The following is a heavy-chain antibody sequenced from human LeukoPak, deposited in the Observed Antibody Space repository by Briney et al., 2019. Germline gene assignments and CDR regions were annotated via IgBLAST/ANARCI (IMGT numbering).Heavy chain of an antibody. CDR3: ARGYIEVVLTTTYSFFDP. J-gene: IGHJ5*02. V-gene: IGHV4-39*07. D-gene: IGHD2-15*01. Sequence: PSETLSLTCTVSGGSISSSSYYWGWIRQPPGKGLEWIVSIYYSGSTYYNPSLKSRLTMSVDKSKNQFSLNVNSVTAADTAVYYCARGYIEVVLTTTYSFFDPWGQGILVTVSS. CDR1: GGSISSSSYY. CDR2: IYYSGST.